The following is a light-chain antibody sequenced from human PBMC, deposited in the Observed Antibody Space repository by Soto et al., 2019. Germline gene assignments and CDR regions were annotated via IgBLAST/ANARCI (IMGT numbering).Light chain of an antibody. Sequence: EIVLTQSPGTLSLSPGERATLSCRASQSVSSNLLAWYQQKPGQAPRLLIYGATNRATGIPDRFSGSGSGTEFTLTISSLQSEDFAVYYCQQYYRWPQTFGQGTKV. J-gene: IGKJ1*01. CDR1: QSVSSN. CDR2: GAT. CDR3: QQYYRWPQT. V-gene: IGKV3D-15*01.